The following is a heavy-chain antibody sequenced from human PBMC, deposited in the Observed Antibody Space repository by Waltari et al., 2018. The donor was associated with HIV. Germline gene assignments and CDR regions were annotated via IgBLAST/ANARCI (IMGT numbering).Heavy chain of an antibody. CDR3: ARAWEGTTTKGPWYFDL. J-gene: IGHJ2*01. CDR1: GGSISSGGYY. V-gene: IGHV4-31*03. Sequence: QVQLQESGPGLVKPSQTLSLTCTVSGGSISSGGYYWSWIRQHPGKGLEWIGYIYYSGSTYYHPSLKSRVTISVDTSKNQFSLKLSSVTAADTAVYYCARAWEGTTTKGPWYFDLWGRGTLVTVSS. CDR2: IYYSGST. D-gene: IGHD4-17*01.